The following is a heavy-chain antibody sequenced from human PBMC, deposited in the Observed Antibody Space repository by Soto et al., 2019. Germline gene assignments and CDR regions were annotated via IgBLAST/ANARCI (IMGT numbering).Heavy chain of an antibody. CDR1: GGSFRGYY. Sequence: PSETLSLTCAVYGGSFRGYYWIWIRQPPGKGLEWIGEINHSGSTNYNPSLKSRLTISVDTSKNQFSLKLSSVTAADTAVYYCARETYHDYVWGSYRYYPYWGQGTLVTVSS. D-gene: IGHD3-16*02. CDR2: INHSGST. V-gene: IGHV4-34*01. CDR3: ARETYHDYVWGSYRYYPY. J-gene: IGHJ4*02.